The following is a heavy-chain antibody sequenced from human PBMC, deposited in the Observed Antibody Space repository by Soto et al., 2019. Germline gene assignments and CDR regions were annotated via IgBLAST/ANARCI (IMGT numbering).Heavy chain of an antibody. CDR1: GGSISGSISRYY. Sequence: SETLSLTCTVSGGSISGSISRYYWSWIRQPAGKGLEWIGHIYTSGSTNYNPSLKSRVTMSVDTSRNRFSLKLTSVTAADTAVYFCASTFQYYDTSGYYLHWGQGTLVTVSS. D-gene: IGHD3-22*01. CDR3: ASTFQYYDTSGYYLH. J-gene: IGHJ4*02. V-gene: IGHV4-4*07. CDR2: IYTSGST.